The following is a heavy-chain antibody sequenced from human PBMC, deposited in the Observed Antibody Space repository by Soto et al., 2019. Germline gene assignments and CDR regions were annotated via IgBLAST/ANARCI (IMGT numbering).Heavy chain of an antibody. V-gene: IGHV4-59*08. CDR2: IYYSGST. J-gene: IGHJ6*03. CDR3: ARTYDFWSGYYMDV. Sequence: PSETLSLTCTVSGGYISSYYWSWIRQPPGKGLEWIGYIYYSGSTNYNPSLKSRVTISVDTSKNQFSLKLSSVTAADTAVYYCARTYDFWSGYYMDVWGKGTTVTVSS. D-gene: IGHD3-3*01. CDR1: GGYISSYY.